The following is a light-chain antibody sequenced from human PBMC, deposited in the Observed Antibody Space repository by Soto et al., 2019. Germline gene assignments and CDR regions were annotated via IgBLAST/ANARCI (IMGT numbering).Light chain of an antibody. V-gene: IGLV2-14*03. CDR2: EVT. CDR1: SSDVGVFNY. J-gene: IGLJ3*02. Sequence: QSVLTQPASVSGSPGQSITISCTGTSSDVGVFNYVSWYQQHPGRVPKLLIYEVTHRPSGVSDRFSGSKSGNTASLTISRVRPEYESTYFCIAYATSSTWVFGGGTKLTVL. CDR3: IAYATSSTWV.